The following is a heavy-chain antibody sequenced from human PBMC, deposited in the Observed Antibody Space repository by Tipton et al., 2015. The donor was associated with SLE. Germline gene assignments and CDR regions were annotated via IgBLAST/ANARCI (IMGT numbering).Heavy chain of an antibody. V-gene: IGHV4-38-2*01. D-gene: IGHD6-19*01. J-gene: IGHJ4*02. CDR1: GYLITSGYY. CDR2: IHHRGTS. CDR3: AMGGSGWYSARY. Sequence: TLSLTCGVSGYLITSGYYWGWIRQPPGKGLEWIGSIHHRGTSHYNPSLKSRVTISVDTSKNQISLNLSSVSVADSAVYYCAMGGSGWYSARYWGQGTLVTVSS.